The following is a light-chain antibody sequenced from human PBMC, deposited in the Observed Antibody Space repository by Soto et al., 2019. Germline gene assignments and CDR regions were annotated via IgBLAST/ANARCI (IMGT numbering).Light chain of an antibody. J-gene: IGKJ4*01. V-gene: IGKV3D-15*01. Sequence: EIVLTQSPATLSLSPGERATLSCRASQSVRSHLAWFQQKPGQAPRLLMYGVSTRATGMPDRFSGSGSGTEFTLIISSLQCEDFAVYYCQQYSDWPLTFGGGTKVEIK. CDR3: QQYSDWPLT. CDR1: QSVRSH. CDR2: GVS.